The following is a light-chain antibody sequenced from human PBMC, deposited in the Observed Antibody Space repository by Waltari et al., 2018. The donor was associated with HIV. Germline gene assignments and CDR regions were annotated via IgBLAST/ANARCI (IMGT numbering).Light chain of an antibody. CDR3: QQTSSLPLT. CDR2: TAS. V-gene: IGKV1-12*01. J-gene: IGKJ4*01. CDR1: QDINLY. Sequence: DIQMTQSPWSGSASVGDRVTITCRASQDINLYLAWYQPKPGKAPNLLMYTASSLERGVPSRFRGSGSGTEFTLTITNLQPEDIANYFCQQTSSLPLTFGGGTKVEIK.